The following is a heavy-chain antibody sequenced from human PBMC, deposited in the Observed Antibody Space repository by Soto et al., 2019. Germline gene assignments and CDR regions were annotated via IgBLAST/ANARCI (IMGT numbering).Heavy chain of an antibody. D-gene: IGHD5-12*01. J-gene: IGHJ6*03. CDR1: GGTFSSYT. V-gene: IGHV1-69*02. CDR2: IIPILGIA. CDR3: ARVATKTFYYYYYMDV. Sequence: QVQLVQSGAEVKKPGSSVKFSCKASGGTFSSYTISWVRQAPGQGLEWMGRIIPILGIANYAQKFQGRVTITADKSTSTAYMELSSLRSEDTAVYYCARVATKTFYYYYYMDVWGKGTTVTVSS.